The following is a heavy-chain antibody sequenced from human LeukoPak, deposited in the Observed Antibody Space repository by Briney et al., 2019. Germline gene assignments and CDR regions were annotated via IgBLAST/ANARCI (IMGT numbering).Heavy chain of an antibody. V-gene: IGHV4-59*01. J-gene: IGHJ4*02. CDR1: GGSISSYY. CDR2: IYYRGST. D-gene: IGHD3/OR15-3a*01. Sequence: ETLSLTCTVSGGSISSYYWSWIRQPPGKGLEWIGYIYYRGSTNYNPSLKSRVTISVDTSKNQFSLKLSSVTAADTAVYYCARSHSVWTSFDYWGQGTLVSVYS. CDR3: ARSHSVWTSFDY.